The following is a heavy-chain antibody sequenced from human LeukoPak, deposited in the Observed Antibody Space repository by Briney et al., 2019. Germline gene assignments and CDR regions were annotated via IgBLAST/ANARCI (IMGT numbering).Heavy chain of an antibody. Sequence: PSETLSLTCTVSGGSISSGSYYWSWIRQPAGKGLEWIGRIYTSGSTNYNPSLKSRVTISVDKSKNQFSLKLSSVTAEDRAVYYCATSPIIYGDTAMDFDYWGQGTLVTVSS. CDR1: GGSISSGSYY. D-gene: IGHD5-18*01. CDR2: IYTSGST. V-gene: IGHV4-61*02. J-gene: IGHJ4*02. CDR3: ATSPIIYGDTAMDFDY.